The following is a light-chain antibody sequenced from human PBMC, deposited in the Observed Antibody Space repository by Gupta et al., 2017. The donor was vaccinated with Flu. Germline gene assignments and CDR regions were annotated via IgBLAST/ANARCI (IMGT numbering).Light chain of an antibody. CDR1: QSISTY. CDR3: QQSDSAPYA. CDR2: AAS. J-gene: IGKJ2*01. Sequence: DIQMTQSPSSLSASVGDRVTITCRTSQSISTYLNWYQQKPGKAPKFLIYAASNLQSGVPPRFSGSGSGTDFTLTISRLQPEDFATYYCQQSDSAPYAFGQGTKVEIK. V-gene: IGKV1-39*01.